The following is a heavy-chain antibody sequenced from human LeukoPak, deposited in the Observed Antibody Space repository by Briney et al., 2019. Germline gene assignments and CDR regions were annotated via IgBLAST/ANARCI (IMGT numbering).Heavy chain of an antibody. J-gene: IGHJ6*03. CDR1: GGTFSSYA. V-gene: IGHV1-69*05. CDR3: ASADIVVVPAASGYYMDV. CDR2: IIPNFGTA. Sequence: SVKVSCKASGGTFSSYAISWVRQAPGQGLEWIGGIIPNFGTANYAQKFQGRVTITTDESTRTAYMELSSLRSEDMAVYYCASADIVVVPAASGYYMDVWGKGTTVTVSS. D-gene: IGHD2-2*01.